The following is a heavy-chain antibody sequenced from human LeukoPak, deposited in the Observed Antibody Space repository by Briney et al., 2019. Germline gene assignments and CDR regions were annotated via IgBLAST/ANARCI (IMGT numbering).Heavy chain of an antibody. CDR3: AKGGNYYYYYGMDV. CDR1: GFNFSSYG. J-gene: IGHJ6*02. V-gene: IGHV3-30*02. Sequence: GGSLRLSCAASGFNFSSYGMHWVRQAPGKGLEWVAFIRYDGSNKYYADSVKGRFTISRDNSKNTLYLQMNSLRAEDTAVYYCAKGGNYYYYYGMDVWGQGTTVTVSS. D-gene: IGHD1-26*01. CDR2: IRYDGSNK.